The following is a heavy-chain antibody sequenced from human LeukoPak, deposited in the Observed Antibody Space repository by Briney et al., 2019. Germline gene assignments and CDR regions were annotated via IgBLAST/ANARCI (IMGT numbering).Heavy chain of an antibody. D-gene: IGHD6-19*01. Sequence: GGSLRLSCAASGFTFSSYGMHWVRQAPGKGLEWVAFIWYDGSIKYYAYSVKGRFTIARDNSKNTLYLQMHSLRAEDTAVYYCATEGEIEWLAGTWDYSGMDVWGQGTTVTVSS. CDR3: ATEGEIEWLAGTWDYSGMDV. V-gene: IGHV3-30*02. CDR1: GFTFSSYG. CDR2: IWYDGSIK. J-gene: IGHJ6*02.